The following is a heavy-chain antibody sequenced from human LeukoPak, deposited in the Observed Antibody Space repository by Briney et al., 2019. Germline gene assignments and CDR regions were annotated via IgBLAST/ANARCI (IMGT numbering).Heavy chain of an antibody. CDR1: GFTFSSYS. V-gene: IGHV3-48*04. J-gene: IGHJ4*02. CDR2: ISSSGSTI. D-gene: IGHD2-21*02. CDR3: ARDCGGDCYRAFGY. Sequence: GGSLRLSCAASGFTFSSYSMNWVRQAPGKGLEWVSYISSSGSTIYYADSVKGRFTISRDNAKNSLYLQMNSLRAEDTAVYYCARDCGGDCYRAFGYWGQGTLVTVSS.